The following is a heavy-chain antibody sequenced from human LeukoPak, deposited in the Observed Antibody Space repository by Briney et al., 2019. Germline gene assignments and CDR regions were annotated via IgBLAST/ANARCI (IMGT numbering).Heavy chain of an antibody. CDR2: IYYSGRT. Sequence: SSETLSLTCTVSGGFISGYYWSWIRQPPGKGLEWIGYIYYSGRTNYNPSLKSRVTISVDTSKNQLSLKLSSVTAADTAVYYCARRRSSSSWWFDPWGQGTLVTVSS. V-gene: IGHV4-59*01. J-gene: IGHJ5*02. D-gene: IGHD6-6*01. CDR1: GGFISGYY. CDR3: ARRRSSSSWWFDP.